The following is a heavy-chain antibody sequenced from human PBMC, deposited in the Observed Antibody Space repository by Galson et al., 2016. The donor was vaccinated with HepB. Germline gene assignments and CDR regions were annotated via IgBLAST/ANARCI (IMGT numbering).Heavy chain of an antibody. CDR1: GFTFNNYG. CDR2: ISGSGGRT. CDR3: ATERPGGAACYTYFES. Sequence: SLRLSCAASGFTFNNYGMRWVRQAPGKGLEWVSSISGSGGRTYNGGSARGRFTISRDNSKNTLFLQMRSLGAEDTAVYFCATERPGGAACYTYFESWGRGTLLTVSS. J-gene: IGHJ4*02. V-gene: IGHV3-23*01. D-gene: IGHD2-21*02.